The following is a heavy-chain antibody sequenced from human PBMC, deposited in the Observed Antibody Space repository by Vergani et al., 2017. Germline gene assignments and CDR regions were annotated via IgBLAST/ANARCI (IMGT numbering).Heavy chain of an antibody. CDR1: GFTFSSYG. V-gene: IGHV3-30*18. Sequence: QVQLVESGGGVVQPGRSLRLSCAASGFTFSSYGMHWVRQAPGKGLEWVAVISYDGSNKYYADSVKGRFTISREHSKNTLYLQMNSLRAEDTAVYYCAKLPLIVGAYDAFDIWGQGTMVTVSS. D-gene: IGHD1-26*01. CDR2: ISYDGSNK. CDR3: AKLPLIVGAYDAFDI. J-gene: IGHJ3*02.